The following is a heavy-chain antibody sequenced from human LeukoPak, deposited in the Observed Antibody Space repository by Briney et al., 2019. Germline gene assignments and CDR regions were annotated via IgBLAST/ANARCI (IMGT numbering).Heavy chain of an antibody. D-gene: IGHD3-9*01. Sequence: ASVKVSCKASGYTFTGYYMHWVQQAPGQGLEWMGWINPNSGGTNYARKFQGRVTMTRDTSISTAYMELSRLRSDDTAVYYCARDLPGYYDILTGYYPYYFDYWGQGTLVTVSS. CDR3: ARDLPGYYDILTGYYPYYFDY. J-gene: IGHJ4*02. CDR1: GYTFTGYY. CDR2: INPNSGGT. V-gene: IGHV1-2*02.